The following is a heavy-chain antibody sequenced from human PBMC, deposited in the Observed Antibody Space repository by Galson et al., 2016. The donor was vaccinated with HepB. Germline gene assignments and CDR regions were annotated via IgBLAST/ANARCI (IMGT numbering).Heavy chain of an antibody. CDR2: FSWEDGST. D-gene: IGHD3-10*01. V-gene: IGHV3-43*01. J-gene: IGHJ5*02. CDR1: GFTFDDYT. CDR3: VKASRWFGELLEA. Sequence: SLRLSCAASGFTFDDYTMHWVRQVPGKGLEWVSLFSWEDGSTHYADFVKGRFTISRDSSKSSLFLQMNSLRIDDSPLYYCVKASRWFGELLEAWGQGTLVTVSS.